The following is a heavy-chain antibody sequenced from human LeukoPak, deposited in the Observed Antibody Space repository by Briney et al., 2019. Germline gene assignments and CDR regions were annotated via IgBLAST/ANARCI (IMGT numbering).Heavy chain of an antibody. D-gene: IGHD2-15*01. CDR1: GGSISSSSYY. CDR3: ARRYCSGGSCYFSSWYFDL. CDR2: IYYSGST. J-gene: IGHJ2*01. V-gene: IGHV4-39*01. Sequence: SETLSLTCTVSGGSISSSSYYWGWIRQPPGKGLEWIGSIYYSGSTYYNPSLKSRVTISVDTSKNQFPLKLSSVTAADTAVYYCARRYCSGGSCYFSSWYFDLWGRGTLVTVSS.